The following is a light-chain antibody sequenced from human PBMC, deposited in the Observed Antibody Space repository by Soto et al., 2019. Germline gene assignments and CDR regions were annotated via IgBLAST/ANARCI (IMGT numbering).Light chain of an antibody. CDR2: VVS. CDR1: QTISRN. V-gene: IGKV1-39*01. Sequence: DIQLTQSPSSLSASVGDRVTITCRASQTISRNLNWYQQKPGEAPRLLMYVVSTLQGGVPSRFSGSESGTDYTLTISSVQPDDFATYYCQQSYSIPYTFGQGTKLETK. CDR3: QQSYSIPYT. J-gene: IGKJ2*01.